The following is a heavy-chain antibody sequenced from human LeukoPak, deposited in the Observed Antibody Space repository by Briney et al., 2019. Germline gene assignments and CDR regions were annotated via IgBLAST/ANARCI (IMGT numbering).Heavy chain of an antibody. CDR2: INPNSGGT. D-gene: IGHD3-22*01. Sequence: ASVKVSCKASGYTFTGYYMHWVRQAPGQGLEWMGWINPNSGGTNYAQKFQGRVTMTRDTSISTAYMELSRLRSDDTAVCYCARDQALIVGEVAFDIWGQGTMVTVSS. CDR3: ARDQALIVGEVAFDI. CDR1: GYTFTGYY. V-gene: IGHV1-2*02. J-gene: IGHJ3*02.